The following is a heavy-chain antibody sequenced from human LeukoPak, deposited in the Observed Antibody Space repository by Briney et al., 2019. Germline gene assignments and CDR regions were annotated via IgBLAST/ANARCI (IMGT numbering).Heavy chain of an antibody. Sequence: PSETLSLTCAVYGGSFSGYYWSWIRQPPGKGLEWIGEINHSGSTNYNPSLKSRVTISVDTSKNQFSLKLSSVTAADTAVYYCARGDQVRYCSSTSCYRTYNWFDPWGQGTLVTVSS. J-gene: IGHJ5*02. CDR1: GGSFSGYY. D-gene: IGHD2-2*02. CDR3: ARGDQVRYCSSTSCYRTYNWFDP. V-gene: IGHV4-34*01. CDR2: INHSGST.